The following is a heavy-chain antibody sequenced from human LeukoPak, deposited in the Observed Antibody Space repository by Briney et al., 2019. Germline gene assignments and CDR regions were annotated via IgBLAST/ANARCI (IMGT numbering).Heavy chain of an antibody. CDR2: ISYSGST. D-gene: IGHD3-10*01. CDR3: ARGGERDY. J-gene: IGHJ4*02. Sequence: SETLSLTCTVSGGSIGSYYWNWIRQPPGKGLEWIGYISYSGSTNYNPSLKSRVTISVDTSKNQFSLKLSSVTAADTAVYYCARGGERDYWGQGTLVTVSS. CDR1: GGSIGSYY. V-gene: IGHV4-59*12.